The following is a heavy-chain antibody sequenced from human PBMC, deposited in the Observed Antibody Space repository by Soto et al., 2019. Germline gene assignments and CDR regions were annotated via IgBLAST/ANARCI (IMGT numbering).Heavy chain of an antibody. CDR2: MSYTGMT. J-gene: IGHJ4*02. D-gene: IGHD1-26*01. CDR3: ARVGATAEFDS. V-gene: IGHV4-59*01. CDR1: GGSINTYY. Sequence: QVQLQESGPGLVKPSETLSLTCTVSGGSINTYYWSWIRQPPGKGLEWIGYMSYTGMTDFNPSLASRGTISRDRSKNQFSLKLSSVTAADTAVYYCARVGATAEFDSWGQGTRVTVSS.